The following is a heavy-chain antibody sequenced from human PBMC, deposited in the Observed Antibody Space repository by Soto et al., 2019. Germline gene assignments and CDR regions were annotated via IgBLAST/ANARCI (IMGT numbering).Heavy chain of an antibody. Sequence: QVQLQESGPELVKASQTLSLTCTLSGAIVSSAEHYWSWIRQPPGMGREWIGYTYYSGGSYYTASLQRRVSILVDTSQNQFSRKLTSVTAADTAVYYCARLSGYDPAGAADKWGPGILVSVSS. CDR1: GAIVSSAEHY. V-gene: IGHV4-30-4*01. CDR2: TYYSGGS. D-gene: IGHD5-12*01. J-gene: IGHJ4*02. CDR3: ARLSGYDPAGAADK.